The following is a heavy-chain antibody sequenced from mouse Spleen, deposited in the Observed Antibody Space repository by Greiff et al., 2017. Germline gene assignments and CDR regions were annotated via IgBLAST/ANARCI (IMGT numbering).Heavy chain of an antibody. J-gene: IGHJ3*01. CDR2: ISGGGSYT. CDR3: ARHTLGLAWFAY. CDR1: GFTFSSYG. Sequence: DVMLVESGGGLVKPGGSLKLSCAASGFTFSSYGMSWVRQTPEKRLEWVATISGGGSYTYYPDSVKGRFTISRDNAKNNLYLQMSSLRSEDTALYYCARHTLGLAWFAYWGQGTLVTVSA. V-gene: IGHV5-9-2*01. D-gene: IGHD4-1*01.